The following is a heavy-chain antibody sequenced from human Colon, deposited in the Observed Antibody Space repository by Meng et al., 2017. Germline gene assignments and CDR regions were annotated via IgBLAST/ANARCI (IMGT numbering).Heavy chain of an antibody. V-gene: IGHV4-34*01. CDR3: ARERLSSGWYGGRWFDP. J-gene: IGHJ5*02. CDR1: GGSFSGYY. D-gene: IGHD6-19*01. CDR2: INHSGST. Sequence: QGQLQQGGAGLLKPSETLSPTCAVYGGSFSGYYWGWIRQPPGKGLEWIGEINHSGSTNYNPSLKSRVTISVDTSKNQFSLKLSSVTAADTAVYYCARERLSSGWYGGRWFDPWGQGTLVTVSS.